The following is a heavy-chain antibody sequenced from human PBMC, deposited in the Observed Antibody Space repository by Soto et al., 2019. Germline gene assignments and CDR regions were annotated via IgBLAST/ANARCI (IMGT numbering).Heavy chain of an antibody. J-gene: IGHJ4*02. CDR2: ISAYNGNT. Sequence: ASVKVSCKASGYTFTSYGISWVRQAPGQGLEWMGWISAYNGNTNYAQKLQGRVTMTTDXXXXXAXMXLXXXXSDXTAVYYCARDLLMVYASCVYWGQGTLVTVSS. CDR1: GYTFTSYG. D-gene: IGHD2-8*01. CDR3: ARDLLMVYASCVY. V-gene: IGHV1-18*01.